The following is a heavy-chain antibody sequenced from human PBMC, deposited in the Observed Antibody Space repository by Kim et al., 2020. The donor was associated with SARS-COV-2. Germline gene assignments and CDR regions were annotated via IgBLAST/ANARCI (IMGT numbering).Heavy chain of an antibody. D-gene: IGHD3-10*01. CDR3: ARSSGRSLLYDY. CDR1: GGSFSGYY. CDR2: INHSGST. J-gene: IGHJ4*02. Sequence: SETLSLTCAVYGGSFSGYYWSWIRQPPGKGLEWIGEINHSGSTNYNPSLKSRVTISVDTSKNQFSLKLSSVTAADTAVYYCARSSGRSLLYDYWGQGTLVTVSS. V-gene: IGHV4-34*01.